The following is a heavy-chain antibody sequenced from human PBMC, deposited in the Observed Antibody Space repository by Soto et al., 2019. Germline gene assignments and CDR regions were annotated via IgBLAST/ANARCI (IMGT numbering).Heavy chain of an antibody. J-gene: IGHJ5*02. V-gene: IGHV4-34*01. CDR2: INHTGGT. Sequence: KTSETLSLTCAVYGGSVKGYYWNGIRQTPGKGLEWIGEINHTGGTHYNPSLKSRVTMSVDTSKNQFSLRLSSVTAADTAIYYCATRITVFGLLIPPFDPWGQGTQVTVSS. CDR1: GGSVKGYY. D-gene: IGHD3-3*01. CDR3: ATRITVFGLLIPPFDP.